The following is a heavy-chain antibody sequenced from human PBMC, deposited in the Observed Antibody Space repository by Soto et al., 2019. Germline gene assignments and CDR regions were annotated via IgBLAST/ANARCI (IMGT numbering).Heavy chain of an antibody. J-gene: IGHJ4*02. D-gene: IGHD3-10*01. V-gene: IGHV2-5*02. CDR2: IYWDQDK. CDR3: ARSRRSGERH. Sequence: QITLKESGPTLVKPTQTLTLTCSFSGFSLSTTGVGVGWIRQSPGKALEWLAIIYWDQDKRYSPSLKSRVTNTKDSSKNQVVLTVTNMDSVDTGTYYCARSRRSGERHWGQGALVTVSS. CDR1: GFSLSTTGVG.